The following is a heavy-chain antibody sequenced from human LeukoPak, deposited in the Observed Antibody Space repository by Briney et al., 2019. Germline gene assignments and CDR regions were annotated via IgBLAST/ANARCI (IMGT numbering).Heavy chain of an antibody. CDR1: AGSISAYY. CDR3: ARDLNYYDSSGNAFDI. Sequence: SETLSLTCTVSAGSISAYYWSWIRQPAGKGLEWIGRLHSSGSTNYNPSLKSRVTMSVDTSKNQFSLKLSSVTAADTAVYYCARDLNYYDSSGNAFDIWGQGTMVTVSS. J-gene: IGHJ3*02. D-gene: IGHD3-22*01. CDR2: LHSSGST. V-gene: IGHV4-4*07.